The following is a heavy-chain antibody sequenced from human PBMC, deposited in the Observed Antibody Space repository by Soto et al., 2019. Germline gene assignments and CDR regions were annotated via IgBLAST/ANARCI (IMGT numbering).Heavy chain of an antibody. V-gene: IGHV1-69*01. CDR3: AREAYGEQPGMDV. CDR1: GDSFISYA. D-gene: IGHD4-17*01. Sequence: SVKVSCKASGDSFISYAIIWVRQAPGQGLEWMGGITPIFGTANYAQKFQGRVTITADESTSTAYMELSSLRSEDTAVYYCAREAYGEQPGMDVWGQGTTVTVSS. CDR2: ITPIFGTA. J-gene: IGHJ6*02.